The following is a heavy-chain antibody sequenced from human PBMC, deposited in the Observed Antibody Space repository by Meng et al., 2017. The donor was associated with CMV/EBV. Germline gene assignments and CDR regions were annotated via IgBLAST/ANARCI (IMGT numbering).Heavy chain of an antibody. Sequence: ASGYTFTTYTINWVRQAAGQGLEWMGWMSPDSGSTAYAQKFKDRVAITRDSSTSTAHMELSSLRSEDTAVYYCARGHVSLGALTIDIWGQGTVVTVSS. CDR1: GYTFTTYT. J-gene: IGHJ3*02. CDR2: MSPDSGST. CDR3: ARGHVSLGALTIDI. V-gene: IGHV1-8*03. D-gene: IGHD1-26*01.